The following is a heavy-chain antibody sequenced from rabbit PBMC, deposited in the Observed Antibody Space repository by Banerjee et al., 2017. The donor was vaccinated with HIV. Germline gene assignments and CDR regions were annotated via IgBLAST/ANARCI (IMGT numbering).Heavy chain of an antibody. Sequence: QEQLEESGGGLVQPEGSLTLTCQASGFDFSTNAMCWVRQAPGKGLEWIGCIYTSSSGSTYYASWAKGRFTISKTSSTTVTLQMTSLTAADTATYFCARAAYVGWRYGGYFDLWGPGTLVTVS. CDR1: GFDFSTNA. CDR3: ARAAYVGWRYGGYFDL. D-gene: IGHD6-1*01. V-gene: IGHV1S45*01. CDR2: IYTSSSGST. J-gene: IGHJ4*01.